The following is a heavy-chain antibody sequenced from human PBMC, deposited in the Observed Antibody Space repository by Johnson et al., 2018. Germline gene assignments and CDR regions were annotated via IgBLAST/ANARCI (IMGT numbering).Heavy chain of an antibody. D-gene: IGHD5-12*01. Sequence: EVQLLESGGGLVKXGGSXRLXCAASGFTFSTYSLNWVRQAPGKGLEWVSSISSSSNYIYYADSMKGRFTIPRDNAKNSLSLQMNSLRAEDTAVYYCARDGWGYSGYDWGAFDIWGQGTMVTVSS. J-gene: IGHJ3*02. V-gene: IGHV3-21*06. CDR2: ISSSSNYI. CDR3: ARDGWGYSGYDWGAFDI. CDR1: GFTFSTYS.